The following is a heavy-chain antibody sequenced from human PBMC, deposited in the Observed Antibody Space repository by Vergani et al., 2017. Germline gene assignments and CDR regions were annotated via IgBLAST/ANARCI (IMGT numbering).Heavy chain of an antibody. V-gene: IGHV3-21*01. Sequence: EVQLVESGGGLVKRGGSLRLSCAASGFTFSSYSMNWVRQAPGKGLEWVSSISSSSSYIHYSDSLKGRFTISRDNAKSTLYRQMNSLRAEDTCVYYCARDRYCLSSGSYPYFYYYGLDVWGQGTAVTVSS. CDR3: ARDRYCLSSGSYPYFYYYGLDV. CDR2: ISSSSSYI. CDR1: GFTFSSYS. J-gene: IGHJ6*02. D-gene: IGHD3-10*01.